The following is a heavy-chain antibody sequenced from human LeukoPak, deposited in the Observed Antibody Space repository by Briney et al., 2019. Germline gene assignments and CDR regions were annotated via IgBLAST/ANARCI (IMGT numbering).Heavy chain of an antibody. CDR2: VCDSGGT. CDR3: ATGYNSSWYYFDY. D-gene: IGHD6-13*01. CDR1: GDSISSYS. J-gene: IGHJ4*02. Sequence: KTSETLSLTCAVSGDSISSYSWSWVRQPPGKGLEWVGYVCDSGGTIYNPSLKSRVTISVDTSKNQFSLQMSSVTAGDTAVYYCATGYNSSWYYFDYWGQGTLVTVSS. V-gene: IGHV4-59*01.